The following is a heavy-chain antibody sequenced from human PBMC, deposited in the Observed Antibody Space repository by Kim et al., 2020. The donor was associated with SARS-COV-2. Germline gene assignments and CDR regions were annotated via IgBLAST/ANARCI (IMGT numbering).Heavy chain of an antibody. V-gene: IGHV3-23*01. D-gene: IGHD6-13*01. J-gene: IGHJ4*02. Sequence: DAEKGRFTIPRDNTKNALYLKMNSLRAEDTAVYYCAKDSSSWYLSTFYFDYGGQGTLVTVSS. CDR3: AKDSSSWYLSTFYFDY.